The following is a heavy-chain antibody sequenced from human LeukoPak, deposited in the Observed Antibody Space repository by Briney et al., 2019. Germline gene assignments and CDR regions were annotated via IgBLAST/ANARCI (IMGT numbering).Heavy chain of an antibody. Sequence: SVKVSCKASGGTFSSYAISWVRQAPGQGLEWMGGIIPIFGTADYAQKFQGRVTIATDESTSTAYMELSSLRSEDTAVYYCARVNVEYSYGPPYYYYYMDVWGKGTTVTVSS. J-gene: IGHJ6*03. CDR2: IIPIFGTA. V-gene: IGHV1-69*05. D-gene: IGHD5-18*01. CDR1: GGTFSSYA. CDR3: ARVNVEYSYGPPYYYYYMDV.